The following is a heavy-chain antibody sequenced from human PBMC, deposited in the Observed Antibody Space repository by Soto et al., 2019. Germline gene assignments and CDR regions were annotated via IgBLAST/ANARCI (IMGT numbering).Heavy chain of an antibody. CDR1: GFLFSSYA. D-gene: IGHD5-12*01. CDR2: ISSRSDNT. Sequence: EVQLLESGGGLVQPGGSLRLSCAASGFLFSSYAMTWVRQAPGKGLYWVSAISSRSDNTYYADSVKGRFTVSRDNSKNTLYLQMNSLRAEDTGVYYCAKTGYGSDVLWWFDPWGQGTLVTVSS. V-gene: IGHV3-23*01. J-gene: IGHJ5*02. CDR3: AKTGYGSDVLWWFDP.